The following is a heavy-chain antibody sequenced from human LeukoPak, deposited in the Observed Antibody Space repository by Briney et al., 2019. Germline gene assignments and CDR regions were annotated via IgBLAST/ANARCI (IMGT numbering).Heavy chain of an antibody. D-gene: IGHD6-19*01. CDR3: ASGIGWYFY. CDR2: IYYSGNT. J-gene: IGHJ4*02. Sequence: SETLSLTCTVSGGSISNYYWSWIRQPPGKGLEWIGYIYYSGNTNYNPSLKSRVTISVDTSKNQFSLKLSSVTAADTAVYYCASGIGWYFYWGQGTLVTVSS. CDR1: GGSISNYY. V-gene: IGHV4-59*01.